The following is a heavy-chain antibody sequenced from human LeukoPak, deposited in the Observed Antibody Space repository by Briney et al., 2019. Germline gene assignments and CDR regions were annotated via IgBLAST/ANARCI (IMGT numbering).Heavy chain of an antibody. Sequence: GGSLRLSCAASGFTFNSYWMNWVRQAPGKGLVWVARISGDGGNTKYADSVKGRFTISRDNSKNTLYMQMKSLRYEDTAVYYCAKPPFSTSSLGKYFQHGGQGTVVTVSA. CDR2: ISGDGGNT. V-gene: IGHV3-74*03. D-gene: IGHD6-6*01. CDR3: AKPPFSTSSLGKYFQH. CDR1: GFTFNSYW. J-gene: IGHJ1*01.